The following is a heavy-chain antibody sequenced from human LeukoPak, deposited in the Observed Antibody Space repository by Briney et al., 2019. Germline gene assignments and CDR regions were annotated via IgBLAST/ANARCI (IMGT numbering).Heavy chain of an antibody. J-gene: IGHJ4*02. V-gene: IGHV1-69*05. CDR3: AGRHSMGGYSYGLGGY. Sequence: GASVKVSCKASGGTFTSYAISWVRQAPRQGLEWMGVTIPVFGTANYAQKFQGRVTITTDESTSTVYMELSSLRSEDTAVYYCAGRHSMGGYSYGLGGYWGQGTLVTVSS. CDR1: GGTFTSYA. CDR2: TIPVFGTA. D-gene: IGHD5-18*01.